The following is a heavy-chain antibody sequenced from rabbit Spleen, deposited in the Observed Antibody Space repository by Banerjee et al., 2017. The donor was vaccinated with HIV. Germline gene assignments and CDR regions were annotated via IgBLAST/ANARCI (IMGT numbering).Heavy chain of an antibody. V-gene: IGHV1S40*01. D-gene: IGHD1-1*01. Sequence: QSLEESGGDLVKPGASLTLTCTASGFTLSSYWMCWVRQAPGKGLDWIACIDAGSTGSTYYASWAKGRFPISRTSSTTVALQMTSLTAADTATYFCARDLADVIGWNLDLWGQGTLVTVS. CDR3: ARDLADVIGWNLDL. CDR2: IDAGSTGST. CDR1: GFTLSSYW. J-gene: IGHJ4*01.